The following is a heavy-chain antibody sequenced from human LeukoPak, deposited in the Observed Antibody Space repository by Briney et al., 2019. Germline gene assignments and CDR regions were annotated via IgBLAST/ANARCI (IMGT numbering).Heavy chain of an antibody. CDR2: IKQDGSEK. Sequence: GGSLRLSCAASGFTFSSYSMNWVRQAPGKGLEWVANIKQDGSEKYYVDSVKDRFTISRDNAKNSLYLQMNSLRAEDTAVYYCARESPSYDFWSGYSWNFDYWGQGTLVTVSS. CDR3: ARESPSYDFWSGYSWNFDY. CDR1: GFTFSSYS. D-gene: IGHD3-3*01. J-gene: IGHJ4*02. V-gene: IGHV3-7*01.